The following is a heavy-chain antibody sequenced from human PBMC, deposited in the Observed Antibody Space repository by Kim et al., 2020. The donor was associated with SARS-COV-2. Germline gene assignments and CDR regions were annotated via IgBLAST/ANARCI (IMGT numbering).Heavy chain of an antibody. D-gene: IGHD3-16*01. CDR3: ARAYYDYVWGSPPRFGWFDP. CDR1: GGTFSSYA. J-gene: IGHJ5*02. V-gene: IGHV1-69*13. Sequence: SVKVSCKASGGTFSSYAISWVRQAPGQGLEWMGGIIPIFGTANYAQKFQGRVTITADESTSTAYMELSSLRSEDTAVYYCARAYYDYVWGSPPRFGWFDPWGQGTLVTVSS. CDR2: IIPIFGTA.